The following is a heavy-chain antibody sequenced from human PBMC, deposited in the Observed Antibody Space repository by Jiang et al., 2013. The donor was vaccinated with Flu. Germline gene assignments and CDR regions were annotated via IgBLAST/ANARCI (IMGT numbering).Heavy chain of an antibody. D-gene: IGHD6-13*01. J-gene: IGHJ5*02. CDR2: INPSGGST. CDR1: GYTFTSYY. CDR3: ASSSSSWYLGGVHSYNWFDP. Sequence: EVKKPGASVKVSCKASGYTFTSYYMHWVRQAPGQGLEWMGIINPSGGSTSYAQKFQGRVTMTRDTSTSTVYMELSSLRSEDTAVYYCASSSSSWYLGGVHSYNWFDPWGQGTLVTVSS. V-gene: IGHV1-46*03.